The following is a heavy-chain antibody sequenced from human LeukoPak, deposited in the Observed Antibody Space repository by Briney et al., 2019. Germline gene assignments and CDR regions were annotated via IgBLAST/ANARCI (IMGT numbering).Heavy chain of an antibody. Sequence: GALRLSCAASGFTFSRYWMHWVRQAPGKGLLWVSRINSDGSSTYYADSVKGRFTTSRDNAKNALHLQMNSLTAEDTAVYYCVLDLFSSFAFDIWGQGTMVTVSS. V-gene: IGHV3-74*01. CDR2: INSDGSST. D-gene: IGHD3/OR15-3a*01. J-gene: IGHJ3*02. CDR1: GFTFSRYW. CDR3: VLDLFSSFAFDI.